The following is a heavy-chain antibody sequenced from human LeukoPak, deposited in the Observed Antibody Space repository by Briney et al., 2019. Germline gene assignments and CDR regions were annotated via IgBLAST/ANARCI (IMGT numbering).Heavy chain of an antibody. D-gene: IGHD3-22*01. CDR2: IYSGGST. J-gene: IGHJ1*01. CDR3: ARDLLYYYDSSGSLN. CDR1: GFSFSSNG. Sequence: PGGSLRLSCAASGFSFSSNGMSWVRQAPGKGLEWVSVIYSGGSTYYADSVKGRFTISRDNSKNTLYLQMNSLRAEDTAVYYCARDLLYYYDSSGSLNWGQGTLVTVSS. V-gene: IGHV3-66*01.